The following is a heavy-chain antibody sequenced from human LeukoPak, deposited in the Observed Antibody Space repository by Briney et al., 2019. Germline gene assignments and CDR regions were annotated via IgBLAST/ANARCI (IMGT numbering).Heavy chain of an antibody. J-gene: IGHJ5*02. CDR1: GSTFSSYG. V-gene: IGHV1-18*01. Sequence: ASVKVSCKASGSTFSSYGISWVRQAPGQGLEWMGWINSYNGNTNYGQKFQGRVTMTTDTSTSTVYMELRSLRSDDTAVYYWARVGDSLTGYYNHWGQGTLVTVSS. CDR3: ARVGDSLTGYYNH. CDR2: INSYNGNT. D-gene: IGHD3-9*01.